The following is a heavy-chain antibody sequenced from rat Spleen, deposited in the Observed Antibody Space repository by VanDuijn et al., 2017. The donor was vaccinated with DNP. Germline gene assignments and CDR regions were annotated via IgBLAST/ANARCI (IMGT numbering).Heavy chain of an antibody. CDR1: GYSITSHY. Sequence: EVQLQESGPGLVKPSQSLSLTCSVTGYSITSHYWGWIRKFPGNKLEWMGYINNAGNTDYNPSLKSRISITRDTSKNQFFLQLNSLTTEDTATYYCARLRLEWEVRAMDAWGQGTSVTVSS. V-gene: IGHV3-1*01. J-gene: IGHJ4*01. CDR3: ARLRLEWEVRAMDA. CDR2: INNAGNT. D-gene: IGHD1-1*01.